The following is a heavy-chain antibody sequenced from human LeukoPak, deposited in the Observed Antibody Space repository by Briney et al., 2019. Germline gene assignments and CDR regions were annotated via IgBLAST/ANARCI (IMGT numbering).Heavy chain of an antibody. D-gene: IGHD2-15*01. CDR1: GFTFSSYW. Sequence: GGSLRLSCAASGFTFSSYWMHWVRQAPGKGLVWISYISSSSRIIYYADSVKGRFTISRDDSKNSLFLQMNSLRGEDTAIYYCARDRCSGGSCYSPDDLDYWGQGTLVTVSS. CDR2: ISSSSRII. CDR3: ARDRCSGGSCYSPDDLDY. J-gene: IGHJ4*02. V-gene: IGHV3-48*01.